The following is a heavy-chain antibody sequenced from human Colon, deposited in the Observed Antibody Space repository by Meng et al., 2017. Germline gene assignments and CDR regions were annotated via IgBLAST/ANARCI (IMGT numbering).Heavy chain of an antibody. Sequence: SLKISCAASGFKFDDYAMHWVRQAPGKGLEWVSGISWNSGNSGYADSVKGRFTISRDNAKNSLYLEMNSLRAEDTALYYCAKGRRLYYYDDSGYQDFWGQGTRVTVSS. D-gene: IGHD3-22*01. V-gene: IGHV3-9*01. CDR3: AKGRRLYYYDDSGYQDF. J-gene: IGHJ4*02. CDR1: GFKFDDYA. CDR2: ISWNSGNS.